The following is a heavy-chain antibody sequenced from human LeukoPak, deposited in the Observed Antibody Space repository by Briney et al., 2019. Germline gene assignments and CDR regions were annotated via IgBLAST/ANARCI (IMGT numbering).Heavy chain of an antibody. CDR3: VRGPATDPFDY. CDR2: INSDGSST. V-gene: IGHV3-74*01. D-gene: IGHD5-12*01. Sequence: GGSLRLSCAASGFTFSSYWMHWVRQAPGKGLVWVSRINSDGSSTSYADSVKGRFTISRDNAKNTLYLQMNSLRAEDTAVYYCVRGPATDPFDYWGQGTLVTVSS. CDR1: GFTFSSYW. J-gene: IGHJ4*02.